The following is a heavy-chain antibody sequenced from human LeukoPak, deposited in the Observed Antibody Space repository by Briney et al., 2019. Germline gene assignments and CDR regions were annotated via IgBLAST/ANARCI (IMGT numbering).Heavy chain of an antibody. Sequence: SESLSLTCTVSGGSISSSSYFWGWIRQPPGKGLEWVGSMSYSGSTYYNPSLKSRVTISVDTSKNQFSLKLSSVTAADTAVYYCARRSSSQPPNYWGQGTLVTVSS. V-gene: IGHV4-39*01. CDR1: GGSISSSSYF. D-gene: IGHD6-13*01. J-gene: IGHJ4*02. CDR2: MSYSGST. CDR3: ARRSSSQPPNY.